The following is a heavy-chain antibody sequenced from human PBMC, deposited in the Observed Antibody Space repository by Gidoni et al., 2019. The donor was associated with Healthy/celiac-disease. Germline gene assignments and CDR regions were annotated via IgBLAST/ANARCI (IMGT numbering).Heavy chain of an antibody. Sequence: QVQLVESGGGLVKPGGSLRLSCAASGFTFSDYYVSWLRQAPGKGLEWVSYIRSSGSTIYYADSVKGRFTISRDNAKNSLYLQMNSLRAEDTAVYYCARRTQQLWPPHDAFDIWGQGTMVTVSS. CDR1: GFTFSDYY. V-gene: IGHV3-11*01. CDR3: ARRTQQLWPPHDAFDI. D-gene: IGHD5-18*01. J-gene: IGHJ3*02. CDR2: IRSSGSTI.